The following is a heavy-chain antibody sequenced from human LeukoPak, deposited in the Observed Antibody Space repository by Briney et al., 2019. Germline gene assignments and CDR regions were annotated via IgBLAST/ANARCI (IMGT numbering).Heavy chain of an antibody. V-gene: IGHV4-34*01. D-gene: IGHD3-22*01. J-gene: IGHJ4*02. CDR1: GGSFSGYY. Sequence: PSETLSLTCAVYGGSFSGYYWSWIRQPPGKGLEWIGEIHHSGSTNYNPCLKSRVTISVDTSKNQFSLKLSSVTAADTAVYYCARLPYYYDSSGYYYFSFDYWGQGTLVTVSS. CDR3: ARLPYYYDSSGYYYFSFDY. CDR2: IHHSGST.